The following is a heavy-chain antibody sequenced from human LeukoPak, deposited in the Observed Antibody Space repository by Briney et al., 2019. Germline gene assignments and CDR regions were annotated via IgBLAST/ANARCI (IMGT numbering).Heavy chain of an antibody. CDR3: ARGEWELLFDY. V-gene: IGHV1-46*01. CDR2: INPSGGST. D-gene: IGHD1-26*01. CDR1: GYTFTSYY. J-gene: IGHJ4*02. Sequence: ASVKVSCKASGYTFTSYYMHWVRQAPGQGLEWMGIINPSGGSTSYAQKFQGRVTMTRDMSTSTVYTELSSLRSEDTAVYYCARGEWELLFDYWGQGALVTVSS.